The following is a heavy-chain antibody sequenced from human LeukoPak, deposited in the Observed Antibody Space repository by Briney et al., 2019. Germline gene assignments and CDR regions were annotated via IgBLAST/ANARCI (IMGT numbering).Heavy chain of an antibody. Sequence: PSETLSLTCTVSGGSISSYYWSWIRQPPGKGLGWIGYIYYSGSTNYNPSPKSRVTISVDTSKNQFSLKLSSVTAADTAVYYCARVRGYCFDYWGQGTLVTVSS. CDR3: ARVRGYCFDY. V-gene: IGHV4-59*01. J-gene: IGHJ4*02. CDR2: IYYSGST. D-gene: IGHD1-26*01. CDR1: GGSISSYY.